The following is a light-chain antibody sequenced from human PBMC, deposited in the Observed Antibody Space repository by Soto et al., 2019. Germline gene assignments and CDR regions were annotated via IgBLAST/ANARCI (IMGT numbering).Light chain of an antibody. J-gene: IGLJ1*01. CDR3: RSYGGSHYV. V-gene: IGLV2-11*01. CDR2: DVT. CDR1: SSNVGRFNR. Sequence: QSVLTQPRSVSGSPGQSVTISCSGTSSNVGRFNRVSWYQHHPGKAPKVMIFDVTERPSGVPDRFSGSKSGNTASLTISGLQAEDEATYYCRSYGGSHYVFGTGTKVTVL.